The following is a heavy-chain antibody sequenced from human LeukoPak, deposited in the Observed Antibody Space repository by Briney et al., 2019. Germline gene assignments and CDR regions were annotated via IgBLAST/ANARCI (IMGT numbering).Heavy chain of an antibody. V-gene: IGHV3-7*01. CDR3: ARAIESGTPGGY. CDR2: IKQDGTEK. D-gene: IGHD3-10*01. CDR1: GFTFSNFW. J-gene: IGHJ4*02. Sequence: PGGSLRLSCVASGFTFSNFWMSWVRQAPGKGLEWVANIKQDGTEKYYVDSVKGRFTVSRDNAKNSLYLQMNSLRAEDTAVYYWARAIESGTPGGYWGQETLVTVS.